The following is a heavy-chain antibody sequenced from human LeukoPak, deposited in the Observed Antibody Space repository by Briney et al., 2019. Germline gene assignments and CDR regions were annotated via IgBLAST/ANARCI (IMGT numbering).Heavy chain of an antibody. Sequence: ASVKVSCKASGYTFTSYGISWVRQAPGQGLEWMGWISAYNGNTNYAQKLQGRVTMTTDTSTSTAYMELRSLRSDDTAVYYCARETHFIAVAGTGPWGQGTLVTVSS. CDR2: ISAYNGNT. CDR1: GYTFTSYG. CDR3: ARETHFIAVAGTGP. J-gene: IGHJ5*02. D-gene: IGHD6-19*01. V-gene: IGHV1-18*01.